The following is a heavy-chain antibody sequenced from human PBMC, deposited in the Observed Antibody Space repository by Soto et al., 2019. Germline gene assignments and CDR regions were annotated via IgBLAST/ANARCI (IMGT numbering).Heavy chain of an antibody. V-gene: IGHV3-30*18. CDR1: GFTFSSYG. CDR2: ISYDGSNK. Sequence: QVQLVESGGGVVQPGRSLRLSCAASGFTFSSYGMHWVRQAPGKGLEWVAVISYDGSNKYYADSVKGRFTISRDNSKNTLYLQMNSLRAEDTAVYYCAKDDQSSSSWAYYYYGMDVWGQGTTVTVSS. CDR3: AKDDQSSSSWAYYYYGMDV. J-gene: IGHJ6*02. D-gene: IGHD6-13*01.